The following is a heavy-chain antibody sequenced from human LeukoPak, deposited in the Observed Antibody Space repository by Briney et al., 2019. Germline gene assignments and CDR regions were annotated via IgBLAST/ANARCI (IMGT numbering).Heavy chain of an antibody. CDR2: ISDTGGRT. CDR1: GITLSNYG. J-gene: IGHJ4*02. Sequence: SGGSLRLSCAVSGITLSNYGMTWVRQAPGKGLEWVAGISDTGGRTNYADSVKGRFTISRDNPKNTLYLQMNSLRAEDTAVYHCARVGSYYGSGSYYTKYYFDYWGQGTLVTVSS. D-gene: IGHD3-10*01. CDR3: ARVGSYYGSGSYYTKYYFDY. V-gene: IGHV3-23*01.